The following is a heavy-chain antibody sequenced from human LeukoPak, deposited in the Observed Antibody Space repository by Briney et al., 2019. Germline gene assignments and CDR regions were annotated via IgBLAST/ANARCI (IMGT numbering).Heavy chain of an antibody. J-gene: IGHJ4*02. D-gene: IGHD1-26*01. V-gene: IGHV3-23*01. CDR3: AREGGSYSNYFDY. Sequence: GGSLRLSCAASGFIFSSYAMTWVRQAPGKGLEWVSAISGTGGSTYYADSVKGRFTISRDNAKNTLYLQMNSLKAEDTAIYYCAREGGSYSNYFDYWGQGTLVTVSS. CDR2: ISGTGGST. CDR1: GFIFSSYA.